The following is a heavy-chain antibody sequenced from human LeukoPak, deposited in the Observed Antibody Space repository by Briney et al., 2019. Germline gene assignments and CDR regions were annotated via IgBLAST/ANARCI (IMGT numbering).Heavy chain of an antibody. V-gene: IGHV3-30*02. CDR3: AKDGHMGDDHDAFDI. Sequence: PGGSLRLSCAASGFTFSSYGMHWVRQAPGKGLEWVAVIRYVGSNKYYADSVKGRFTISRDNSKNTLYLQMNSLRAEDTAVYYCAKDGHMGDDHDAFDIWGQGTMVTVSS. CDR1: GFTFSSYG. CDR2: IRYVGSNK. D-gene: IGHD3-16*01. J-gene: IGHJ3*02.